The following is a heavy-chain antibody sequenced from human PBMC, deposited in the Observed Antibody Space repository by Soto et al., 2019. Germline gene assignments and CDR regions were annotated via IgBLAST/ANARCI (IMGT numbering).Heavy chain of an antibody. J-gene: IGHJ3*01. V-gene: IGHV1-18*01. D-gene: IGHD3-9*01. CDR1: GYTFTNFG. CDR3: ARDYFQSGRTWYDVFDP. Sequence: ASVKVSCKASGYTFTNFGLSWVRQAPGQGLEWMGWISTQNGRTNYAQNFQGRLTMTTDTSTNTAYMELRSLRSDDTAVYYCARDYFQSGRTWYDVFDPWGQGTMVTVSS. CDR2: ISTQNGRT.